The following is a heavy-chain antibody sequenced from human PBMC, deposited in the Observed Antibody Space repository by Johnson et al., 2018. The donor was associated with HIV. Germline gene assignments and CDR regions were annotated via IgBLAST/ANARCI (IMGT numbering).Heavy chain of an antibody. J-gene: IGHJ3*02. Sequence: QVQLVESGGGVVQPGRSLRLSCAASGFTFSSYGMHWVRQAPGKGLEWVAVISYDGSNKYYADSVKGRFTIARDNSKNTLYLQMNSLRAEDTAVYYCAREWELLGSAFDIWGQGTMVIVSS. CDR2: ISYDGSNK. CDR3: AREWELLGSAFDI. D-gene: IGHD1-26*01. CDR1: GFTFSSYG. V-gene: IGHV3-30*03.